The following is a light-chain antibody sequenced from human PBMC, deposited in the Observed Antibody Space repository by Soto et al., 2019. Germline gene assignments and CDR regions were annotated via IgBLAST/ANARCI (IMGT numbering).Light chain of an antibody. Sequence: QSVLKQPPSVSGAPGQRVTISCTGSSSNIGAGYDVHWYQQLPGTAPKLLIYGNSNRPSGVPDRFSGSKSGTSASLAITGLQAEDEADYDCQSYDSSLSGYVFGTGTKLTVL. V-gene: IGLV1-40*01. CDR2: GNS. CDR1: SSNIGAGYD. CDR3: QSYDSSLSGYV. J-gene: IGLJ1*01.